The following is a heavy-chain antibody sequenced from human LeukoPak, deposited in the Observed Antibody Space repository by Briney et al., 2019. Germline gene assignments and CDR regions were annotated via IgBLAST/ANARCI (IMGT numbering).Heavy chain of an antibody. CDR3: ASSYYDFWSGHYYFDY. CDR2: IYYSGST. Sequence: PSETLSLTCTVSGGSISSYYWSWIRQPPGKGLEWIGYIYYSGSTNYNPSLKSRVTISVDTSKNQFSLKLSSVTAADTAVYYCASSYYDFWSGHYYFDYWGQRTLVTVSS. CDR1: GGSISSYY. V-gene: IGHV4-59*01. D-gene: IGHD3-3*01. J-gene: IGHJ4*02.